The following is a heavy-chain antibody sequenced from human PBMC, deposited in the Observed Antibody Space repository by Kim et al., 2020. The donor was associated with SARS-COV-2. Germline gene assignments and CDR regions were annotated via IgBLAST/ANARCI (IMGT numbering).Heavy chain of an antibody. V-gene: IGHV3-74*01. J-gene: IGHJ6*02. CDR3: AGPRNTAYGMDV. CDR2: T. D-gene: IGHD5-18*01. Sequence: TSYADSVNGRFTISQDNAKNTLYLQMNSLRAEDTAVYYCAGPRNTAYGMDVWGQGTTVTVSS.